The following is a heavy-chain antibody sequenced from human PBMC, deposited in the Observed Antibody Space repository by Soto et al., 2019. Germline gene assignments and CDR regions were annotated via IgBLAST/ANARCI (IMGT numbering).Heavy chain of an antibody. V-gene: IGHV4-59*01. Sequence: SETLSLTCIISGDSTSNYYWSWIRQSPGKGLEWIGYISYSVNTNYKPSLKSRVTISVDTSKDQLSLKVTSVTAADTAMYYCACLRGKRGSPNEYWGKGNKVTVSS. J-gene: IGHJ4*02. CDR1: GDSTSNYY. CDR3: ACLRGKRGSPNEY. CDR2: ISYSVNT. D-gene: IGHD2-15*01.